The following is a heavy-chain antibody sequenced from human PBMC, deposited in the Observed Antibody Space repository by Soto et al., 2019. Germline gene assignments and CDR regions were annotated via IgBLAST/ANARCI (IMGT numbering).Heavy chain of an antibody. CDR2: IYSGGST. Sequence: EVQLVESGGGLVQPGGSLRLSCAASGFTVSSNYMSWVRQAPGKGLEWVSVIYSGGSTYYADSVKGRFTISRHNSKNTLYLQMNSLRAEDTAVYYCARVMVLRYFDEESGFDYLGQGTLVTVSS. J-gene: IGHJ4*02. CDR1: GFTVSSNY. CDR3: ARVMVLRYFDEESGFDY. D-gene: IGHD3-9*01. V-gene: IGHV3-53*04.